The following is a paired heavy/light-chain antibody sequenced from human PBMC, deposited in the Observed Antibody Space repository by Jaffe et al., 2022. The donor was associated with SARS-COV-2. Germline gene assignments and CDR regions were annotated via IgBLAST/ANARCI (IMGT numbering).Heavy chain of an antibody. J-gene: IGHJ3*02. CDR2: ISSSSSYI. V-gene: IGHV3-21*01. Sequence: EVQLVESGGGLVKPGGSLRLSCAASGFTFSSYSMNWVRQAPGKGLEWVSSISSSSSYIYYADSVKGRFTISRDNAKNSLYLQVNSLRAEDTAVYYCARHKIQIWSSDGFDIWGQGTMVTVSP. CDR1: GFTFSSYS. D-gene: IGHD5-18*01. CDR3: ARHKIQIWSSDGFDI.
Light chain of an antibody. J-gene: IGLJ1*01. CDR3: SSYAGSNRV. Sequence: QSALTQPPSASGSPGQSVTISCTGTSSDVGGYNFVSWYQQHPGKAPKLMIYEVSKRPSGVPDRFSGSKSGNTASLTVSGLQAEDEADYYCSSYAGSNRVFGTGTKVTVL. V-gene: IGLV2-8*01. CDR2: EVS. CDR1: SSDVGGYNF.